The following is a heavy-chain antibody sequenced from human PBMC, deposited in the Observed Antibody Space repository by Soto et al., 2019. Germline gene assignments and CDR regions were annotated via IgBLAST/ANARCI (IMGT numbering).Heavy chain of an antibody. V-gene: IGHV3-30*17. CDR2: ISSDGSNK. CDR3: ARELWPQLARTRDYYGMDV. J-gene: IGHJ6*02. CDR1: GFTFGNYA. Sequence: QVQLVESGGGVVQPGRSLRLSCAASGFTFGNYAIHWVRQAPGKGLDWVAVISSDGSNKYYADSVKGRFTISRDNSKNTLYLQMNSLRAEDTAVYYCARELWPQLARTRDYYGMDVWGRGTTVTVSS. D-gene: IGHD6-13*01.